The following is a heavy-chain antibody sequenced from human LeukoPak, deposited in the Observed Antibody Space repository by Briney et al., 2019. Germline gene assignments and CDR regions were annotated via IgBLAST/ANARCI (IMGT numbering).Heavy chain of an antibody. V-gene: IGHV4-34*01. CDR3: ARGSGLRGYYFDY. CDR2: INHSGST. D-gene: IGHD3-10*01. J-gene: IGHJ4*02. Sequence: SETLSLTCAVYGGSFSGYYWSWIRQPPGKGLEWIGEINHSGSTNYNPSLKSRVTISVDTSKNQFSLKLSSVTAADTAVYYCARGSGLRGYYFDYWGQGTLVTVSS. CDR1: GGSFSGYY.